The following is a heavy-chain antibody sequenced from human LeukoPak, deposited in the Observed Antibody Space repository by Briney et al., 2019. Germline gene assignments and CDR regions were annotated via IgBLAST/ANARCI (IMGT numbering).Heavy chain of an antibody. CDR3: AHKEYYALGSLGDSFDY. D-gene: IGHD3-10*01. V-gene: IGHV2-5*02. Sequence: SGPTLVKPTQTLTLTCTFSVFPLSTSGVGVGWIRQPPGKALEWLAVIYWDDDKRHSPSLKSRLTITKDTSKNQVDLTMPNMDPVDTATYYCAHKEYYALGSLGDSFDYWGQGTLVTVSS. CDR2: IYWDDDK. J-gene: IGHJ4*02. CDR1: VFPLSTSGVG.